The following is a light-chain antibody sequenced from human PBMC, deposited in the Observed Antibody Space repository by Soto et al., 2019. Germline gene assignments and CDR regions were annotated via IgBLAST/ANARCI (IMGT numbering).Light chain of an antibody. Sequence: QSAPTQPRSVSGSPGQSVTISCTGTSSDVGGYNYVSWYQQHPGKAPKLMIDDVSKRPSGVPDRFSGSKSGNTASLTISGLQAEDEADYYCYTYAGISYVCGTGTKVTVL. CDR2: DVS. CDR3: YTYAGISYV. V-gene: IGLV2-11*01. CDR1: SSDVGGYNY. J-gene: IGLJ1*01.